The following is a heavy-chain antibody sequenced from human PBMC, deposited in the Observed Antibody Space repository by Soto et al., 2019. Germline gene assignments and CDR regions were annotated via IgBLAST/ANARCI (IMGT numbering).Heavy chain of an antibody. D-gene: IGHD3-3*01. V-gene: IGHV4-34*01. CDR3: ARGPTIFGVVITPYYYYYGMDV. Sequence: NPTETLSLTCAVYGGSFSGYYWSWIRQPPGKGLEWIGEINHSGSTNYNPSLKSRVTISVDTSKNQFSLKLSSVTAADTAVYYCARGPTIFGVVITPYYYYYGMDVWGKGTTVTVSS. CDR2: INHSGST. J-gene: IGHJ6*04. CDR1: GGSFSGYY.